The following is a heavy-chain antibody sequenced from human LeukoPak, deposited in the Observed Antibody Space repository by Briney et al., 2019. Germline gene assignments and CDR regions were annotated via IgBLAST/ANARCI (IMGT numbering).Heavy chain of an antibody. CDR3: ARVRATAMGVVDY. J-gene: IGHJ4*02. V-gene: IGHV4-31*03. D-gene: IGHD5-18*01. CDR2: IYYSGST. Sequence: SQTLSLTCTVSGGSISSGGYYWSWNRQHPGKGLEWIGYIYYSGSTYYNPSLKSRVTISVDTSKNQFSLKLSSVTAADTAVYYCARVRATAMGVVDYWGQGTLVTVSS. CDR1: GGSISSGGYY.